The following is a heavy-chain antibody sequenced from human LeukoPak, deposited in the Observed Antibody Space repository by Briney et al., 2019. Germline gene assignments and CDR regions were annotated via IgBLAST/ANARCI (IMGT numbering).Heavy chain of an antibody. CDR3: ASDFGY. D-gene: IGHD3-10*01. Sequence: SETLSLTCTVSGGSISTDYWTWIRQPAGRGLEWIGLIYTSGSTNYNPSLKSRVTMSVDTSKNQFSLKLTSVTAADTAVYYCASDFGYWGQGTLVTVSS. J-gene: IGHJ4*02. CDR1: GGSISTDY. V-gene: IGHV4-4*07. CDR2: IYTSGST.